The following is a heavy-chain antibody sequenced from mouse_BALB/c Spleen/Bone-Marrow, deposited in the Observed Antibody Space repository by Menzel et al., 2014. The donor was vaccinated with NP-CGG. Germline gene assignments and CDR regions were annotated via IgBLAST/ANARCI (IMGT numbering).Heavy chain of an antibody. J-gene: IGHJ4*01. V-gene: IGHV14-3*02. D-gene: IGHD4-1*01. CDR1: GFNIKDTY. CDR3: ARWEYYAMDY. CDR2: IDPANGNT. Sequence: DVQLQESGAELVKPGASVKLSCTASGFNIKDTYMHWVKQRPEQGLEWIGRIDPANGNTKYDPKFQGKATITAETSSNTAYLQLSSLTSEDTAVYYCARWEYYAMDYWGQGTSVTVSS.